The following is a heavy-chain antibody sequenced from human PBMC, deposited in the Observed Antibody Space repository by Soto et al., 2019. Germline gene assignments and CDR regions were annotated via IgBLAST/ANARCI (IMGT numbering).Heavy chain of an antibody. Sequence: SETLSLTCAVYGGSFSGYYWSWIRQPPGKGLEWIGEINHSGSTNYNPSLKSRVTISVVTSKNQFSLKLSSVTAADTAVYYCARSIGVITTPDYYYYYGMDVWGQGTTVTVSS. CDR2: INHSGST. J-gene: IGHJ6*02. D-gene: IGHD3-10*01. CDR3: ARSIGVITTPDYYYYYGMDV. V-gene: IGHV4-34*01. CDR1: GGSFSGYY.